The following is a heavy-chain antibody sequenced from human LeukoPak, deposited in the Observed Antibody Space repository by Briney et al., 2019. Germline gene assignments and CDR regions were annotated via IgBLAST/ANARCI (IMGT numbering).Heavy chain of an antibody. J-gene: IGHJ4*02. V-gene: IGHV4-34*01. Sequence: SETLSLTCAVYGGSFSGYYWSWIRQPPGKGLEWIGEINHSGSTNYNPSLKSRVTISVDASKNQFSLKLSSVTAADTAVYYCASGYMYYYDSSGYSFDYWGQGTLVTVSS. CDR1: GGSFSGYY. CDR2: INHSGST. D-gene: IGHD3-22*01. CDR3: ASGYMYYYDSSGYSFDY.